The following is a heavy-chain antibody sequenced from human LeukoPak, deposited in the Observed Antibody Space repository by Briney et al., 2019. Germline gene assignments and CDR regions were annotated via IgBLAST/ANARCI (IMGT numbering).Heavy chain of an antibody. Sequence: PSETLSLTCAVYGGSFSGYYWGWIRRPPGKGLEWIGGIYYSGSTYYNPSLKSRVTISVDTSKNQFSLKLSSVTAGDTAVYYCARSLYNFGGYFDYWGQGTLVTVSS. CDR2: IYYSGST. V-gene: IGHV4-34*01. CDR1: GGSFSGYY. J-gene: IGHJ4*02. CDR3: ARSLYNFGGYFDY. D-gene: IGHD3-10*01.